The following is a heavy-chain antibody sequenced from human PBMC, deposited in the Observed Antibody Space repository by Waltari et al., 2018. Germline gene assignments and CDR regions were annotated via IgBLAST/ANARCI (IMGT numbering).Heavy chain of an antibody. CDR2: NSLKDVT. V-gene: IGHV4-34*02. CDR1: GASLSAYF. D-gene: IGHD6-19*01. CDR3: ARGPRDKWLGRYSGEYFHH. J-gene: IGHJ1*01. Sequence: QVQLQQWGATLLKPSETLSLTCAVYGASLSAYFWTWIPQSPGKGLEWIGENSLKDVTYYNPSLESRVSVHLDTSKNQFDLRLESVTAADTAIYYCARGPRDKWLGRYSGEYFHHWGPGTLVSVSA.